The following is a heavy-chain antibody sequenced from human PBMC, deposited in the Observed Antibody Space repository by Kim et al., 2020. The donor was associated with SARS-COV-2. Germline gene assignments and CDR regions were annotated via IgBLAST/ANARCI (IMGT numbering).Heavy chain of an antibody. D-gene: IGHD6-19*01. Sequence: LKSRVTISVDTSKKQFSQKLSSVTAADTAVYYCARAGRQCLGCPRSDYFDHWGQGTLVTVSS. CDR3: ARAGRQCLGCPRSDYFDH. J-gene: IGHJ4*02. V-gene: IGHV4-34*01.